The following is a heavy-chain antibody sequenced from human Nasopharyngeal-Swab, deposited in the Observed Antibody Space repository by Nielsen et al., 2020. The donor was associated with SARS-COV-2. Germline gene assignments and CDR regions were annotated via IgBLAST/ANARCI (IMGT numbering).Heavy chain of an antibody. CDR3: ANSVQIGMMDY. CDR2: ISGSGGST. CDR1: GFTFSGYA. D-gene: IGHD3-16*01. V-gene: IGHV3-23*01. Sequence: GESLKIFFAASGFTFSGYAMSWVRQAPGKGLEWVSAISGSGGSTYYADSVKGRFTISRDNSKNTLYLQMNSLRAEDTAVYYCANSVQIGMMDYWGQGTLVTVSS. J-gene: IGHJ4*02.